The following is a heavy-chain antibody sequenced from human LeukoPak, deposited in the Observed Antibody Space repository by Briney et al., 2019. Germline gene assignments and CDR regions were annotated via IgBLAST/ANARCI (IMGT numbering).Heavy chain of an antibody. CDR3: AKATDCGGSEFDF. V-gene: IGHV3-9*01. J-gene: IGHJ5*01. CDR1: GLTFEHYV. D-gene: IGHD2-15*01. CDR2: ITWNSTYK. Sequence: GWALPLSCPASGLTFEHYVMHWVRQVPAKGLAWVSFITWNSTYKGYADSVRGRFAISRDNAKKSLHLQINRLTGDDTSFYYCAKATDCGGSEFDFWGQGTLVTVSS.